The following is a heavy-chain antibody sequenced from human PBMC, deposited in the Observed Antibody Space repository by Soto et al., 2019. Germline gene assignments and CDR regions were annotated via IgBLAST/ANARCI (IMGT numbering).Heavy chain of an antibody. CDR1: GFTFSSYS. D-gene: IGHD3-10*01. CDR3: ARGLGEGDDHFGWYDS. Sequence: GGSLRLSCAASGFTFSSYSMNWVRQAPGKGLEWVSYISSSSSTIYYADSVKGRFTISRDNAKNSLYLQMNSLRDEDTAVYYCARGLGEGDDHFGWYDSRSQGTQVTVSS. J-gene: IGHJ5*01. V-gene: IGHV3-48*02. CDR2: ISSSSSTI.